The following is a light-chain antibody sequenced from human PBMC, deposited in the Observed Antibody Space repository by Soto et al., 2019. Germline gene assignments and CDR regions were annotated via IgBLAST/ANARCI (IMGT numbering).Light chain of an antibody. V-gene: IGLV3-21*01. CDR1: NVGSRS. Sequence: SYELAQPPSVSVAPGETARMSCGGNNVGSRSVHWYQQKPGQAPFLVIYYDSDRPSGIPERFSGSNSGNTATLITSRVEAGDEADYYCQVWEATGDQVVFGGGTQLTVL. J-gene: IGLJ2*01. CDR3: QVWEATGDQVV. CDR2: YDS.